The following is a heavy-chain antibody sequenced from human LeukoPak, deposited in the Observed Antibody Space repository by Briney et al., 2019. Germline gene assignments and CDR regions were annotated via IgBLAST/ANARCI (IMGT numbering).Heavy chain of an antibody. CDR1: GFTFSSYW. CDR2: IKQDGSEK. Sequence: GSLRLSCADSGFTFSSYWMSWVRQAPGKGLEWVANIKQDGSEKYYVDSVKGRFTISRDNAKNSLYLQMNSLRAEDTAVYYCARSGAYSSSHLHSPDYWGQGTLVTVSS. CDR3: ARSGAYSSSHLHSPDY. V-gene: IGHV3-7*01. D-gene: IGHD6-13*01. J-gene: IGHJ4*02.